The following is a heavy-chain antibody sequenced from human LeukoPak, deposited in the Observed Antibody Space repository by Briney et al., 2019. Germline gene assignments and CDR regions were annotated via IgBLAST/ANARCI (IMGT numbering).Heavy chain of an antibody. Sequence: ASVKVSCKASGYTFTSYGISWVRQAPGQGLEWMGWISAYNGNTNYAQKLQGRVTMTTDTSTSTAYMELRSLRSDDTAVYYCARVIDCSGGSCYPYYYYYYMDVWGKGTTVTVSS. CDR1: GYTFTSYG. J-gene: IGHJ6*03. V-gene: IGHV1-18*01. D-gene: IGHD2-15*01. CDR3: ARVIDCSGGSCYPYYYYYYMDV. CDR2: ISAYNGNT.